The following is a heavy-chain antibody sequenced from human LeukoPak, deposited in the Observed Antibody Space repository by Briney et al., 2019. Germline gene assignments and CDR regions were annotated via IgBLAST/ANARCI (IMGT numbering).Heavy chain of an antibody. CDR3: AKDDGSFYDSSGYAFDY. J-gene: IGHJ4*02. CDR1: GFTVSSNY. CDR2: IYSGGST. V-gene: IGHV3-53*01. D-gene: IGHD3-22*01. Sequence: GGSLRLSCAASGFTVSSNYMSWVRQAPGKGLEWVSVIYSGGSTYYADSVKGRFTISRDNSKNTLYLQMNSLRAEDTAVYYCAKDDGSFYDSSGYAFDYWGQGTLVTVSS.